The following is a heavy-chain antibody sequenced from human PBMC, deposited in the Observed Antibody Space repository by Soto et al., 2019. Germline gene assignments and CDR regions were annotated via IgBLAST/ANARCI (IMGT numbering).Heavy chain of an antibody. CDR1: GGSISSGGYY. Sequence: QVQLQESGPGLVKPSQTLSLTCTFSGGSISSGGYYWSWIREHPGKGLEWIGYLYYTGSTYYNPSLKCLVTRAVDTSKNQFSLKQSSVTAADTAVYYCARGVVYCGGDCFKFDPWGQGTLVTVSS. D-gene: IGHD2-21*02. J-gene: IGHJ5*02. CDR2: LYYTGST. V-gene: IGHV4-31*01. CDR3: ARGVVYCGGDCFKFDP.